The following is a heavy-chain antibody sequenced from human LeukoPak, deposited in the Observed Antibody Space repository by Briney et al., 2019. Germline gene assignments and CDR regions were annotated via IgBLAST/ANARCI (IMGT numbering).Heavy chain of an antibody. V-gene: IGHV4-59*08. Sequence: SETLSLTCIVSADSINSHYWSWIRQPPGKGLEWIGYISNSGNTNYNPSLKSRVTISIDTSRNQLSLKMSSVTAADTAVYYCARRPSRLVFDYWGQGTLVTVSS. J-gene: IGHJ4*02. CDR2: ISNSGNT. CDR3: ARRPSRLVFDY. CDR1: ADSINSHY.